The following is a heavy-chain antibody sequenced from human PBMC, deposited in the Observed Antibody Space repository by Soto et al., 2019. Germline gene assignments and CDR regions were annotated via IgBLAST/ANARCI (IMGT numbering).Heavy chain of an antibody. J-gene: IGHJ3*02. CDR3: AAGVTYDGNFDI. Sequence: QMQLVQSGPGVKKPGTSVKVSCKASGFTFTSSAMQWVRQARGQRLEWIGWIVVGSGNTNYAQKFQERVSITRDMSTRTAYMELSSLRSEDTAVYYCAAGVTYDGNFDIWGQGTMVTVSS. CDR2: IVVGSGNT. V-gene: IGHV1-58*02. CDR1: GFTFTSSA. D-gene: IGHD5-12*01.